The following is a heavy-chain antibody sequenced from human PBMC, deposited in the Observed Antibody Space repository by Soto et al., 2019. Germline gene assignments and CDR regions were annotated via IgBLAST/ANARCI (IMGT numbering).Heavy chain of an antibody. CDR3: AIGIAAAGPTGSGGYYYYYGMDV. CDR2: INPNSGGT. J-gene: IGHJ6*02. V-gene: IGHV1-2*02. Sequence: QVQLVQSGAEVKKPGASVKVSCKASGYTFTGYYMHWVRQAPGQGLEWMGWINPNSGGTNYAQKFQGRVTMTRDTSISTAYMELSRLRSDDTAVYYCAIGIAAAGPTGSGGYYYYYGMDVWGQGTTVTVSS. CDR1: GYTFTGYY. D-gene: IGHD6-13*01.